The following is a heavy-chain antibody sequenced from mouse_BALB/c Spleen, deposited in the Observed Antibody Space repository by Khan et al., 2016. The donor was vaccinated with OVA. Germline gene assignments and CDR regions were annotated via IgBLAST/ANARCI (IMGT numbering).Heavy chain of an antibody. CDR1: GFSLTDYG. J-gene: IGHJ4*01. CDR2: IWGGGST. D-gene: IGHD1-1*01. V-gene: IGHV2-6-5*01. Sequence: VQLQQSGPGLVAPSQSLSITCTVSGFSLTDYGVSWIRQPPGKGLEWLGVIWGGGSTYYTSVLISRLSISKDNSKSQVFLKMISLQTDDTAIYYRAKVRWSYYVTLNYWGQGTSVTVSS. CDR3: AKVRWSYYVTLNY.